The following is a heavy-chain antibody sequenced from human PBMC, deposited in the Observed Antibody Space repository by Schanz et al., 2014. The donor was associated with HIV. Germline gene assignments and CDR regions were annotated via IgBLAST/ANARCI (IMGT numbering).Heavy chain of an antibody. Sequence: EVQLVESGGGLVQPGGSLRLSCAASGFTFSDHWLHWVRQAPGKGLEWVSRIQSDGPTTSYADSVKGRFTISRDNAKNTLYLQMNSLRVEDTAVYYCATAAVTDYSDNWGQGTLVTVSS. D-gene: IGHD4-17*01. V-gene: IGHV3-74*01. CDR1: GFTFSDHW. CDR3: ATAAVTDYSDN. CDR2: IQSDGPTT. J-gene: IGHJ4*02.